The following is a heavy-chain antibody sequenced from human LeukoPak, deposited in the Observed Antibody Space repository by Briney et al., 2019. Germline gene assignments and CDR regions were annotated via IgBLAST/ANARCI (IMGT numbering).Heavy chain of an antibody. J-gene: IGHJ4*02. CDR3: AKPAAAGPFIFLY. V-gene: IGHV3-30*02. CDR1: GFTFSSYG. Sequence: PGGSLRLSCAASGFTFSSYGMHWVRQAPGKGLEWVAFIRYDGSNKYYADSVKGRFTISRDNSKNTLYLQMNSLRAEDTAVYYCAKPAAAGPFIFLYWGQGTLVTVSS. D-gene: IGHD6-13*01. CDR2: IRYDGSNK.